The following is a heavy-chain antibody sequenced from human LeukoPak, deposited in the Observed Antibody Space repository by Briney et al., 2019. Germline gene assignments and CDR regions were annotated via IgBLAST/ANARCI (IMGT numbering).Heavy chain of an antibody. D-gene: IGHD2-15*01. V-gene: IGHV3-7*01. J-gene: IGHJ3*01. Sequence: GGSLRLSCAASGFTFSSYWMSWVRQAPGKGLEWVPNIKQDGSEKYYVDSVKGRFTISRDNAKNSLYLQMNSLRAEDTAVYYWARESQYCSGGRCHWGAFDLGGQGTMVTVSS. CDR3: ARESQYCSGGRCHWGAFDL. CDR2: IKQDGSEK. CDR1: GFTFSSYW.